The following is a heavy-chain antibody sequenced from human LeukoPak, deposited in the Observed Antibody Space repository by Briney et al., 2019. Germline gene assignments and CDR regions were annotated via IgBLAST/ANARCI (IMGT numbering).Heavy chain of an antibody. Sequence: KPSETLSLTCTVSGGSISSSSYYWGWIRQPPGKGLEWIGSIYYSGSTYYNPSLKSRVTISVDTSKNQFSLKLSSVTAADTAVYYCAREGVSSGYEPPGPNDYWGQGTLVTVSS. V-gene: IGHV4-39*07. CDR1: GGSISSSSYY. J-gene: IGHJ4*02. D-gene: IGHD3-22*01. CDR2: IYYSGST. CDR3: AREGVSSGYEPPGPNDY.